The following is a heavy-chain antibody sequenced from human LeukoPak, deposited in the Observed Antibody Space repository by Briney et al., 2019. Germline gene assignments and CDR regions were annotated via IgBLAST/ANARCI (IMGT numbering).Heavy chain of an antibody. CDR1: GFPFSSYG. CDR2: ILYDGSNK. D-gene: IGHD2-21*02. J-gene: IGHJ2*01. CDR3: AKGPYCGGDCYWNYWYFDL. Sequence: GSPGISCATSGFPFSSYGMPRVRQAPGKGLEWVAVILYDGSNKYYADSVKGRFTISRDNSKNTLYLQMNSLRAEDTAVYYCAKGPYCGGDCYWNYWYFDLWGRGTLVTVSS. V-gene: IGHV3-30*18.